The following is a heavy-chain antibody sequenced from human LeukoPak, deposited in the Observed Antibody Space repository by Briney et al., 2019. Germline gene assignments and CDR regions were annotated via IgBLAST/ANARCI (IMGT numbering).Heavy chain of an antibody. CDR3: ARARGYSGYHPIDY. CDR1: GYTFTNYF. J-gene: IGHJ4*02. D-gene: IGHD5-12*01. CDR2: TNPNDGTT. V-gene: IGHV1-46*01. Sequence: ASVKVSCKASGYTFTNYFMHWVRQAPGQGLEWMGTTNPNDGTTSYAQNFQGRVTMTRDTSTSTFYMELSSLRSEDTALYFCARARGYSGYHPIDYWGQGTLVTVSS.